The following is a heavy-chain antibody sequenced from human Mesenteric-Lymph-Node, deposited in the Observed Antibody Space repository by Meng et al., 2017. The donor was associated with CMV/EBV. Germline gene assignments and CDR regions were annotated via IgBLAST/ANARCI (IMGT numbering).Heavy chain of an antibody. Sequence: SETLSLTCTVPGASSSSGGYYWSWIRQPPGKGLEWIGYIYYSGSTYYNPSLKSRVTISVDTSKKQFSLKLSSVTAADTAVYYCARTPERYSSSSFAFDIWGQGTMVTVSS. J-gene: IGHJ3*02. CDR2: IYYSGST. CDR1: GASSSSGGYY. D-gene: IGHD6-6*01. V-gene: IGHV4-30-4*08. CDR3: ARTPERYSSSSFAFDI.